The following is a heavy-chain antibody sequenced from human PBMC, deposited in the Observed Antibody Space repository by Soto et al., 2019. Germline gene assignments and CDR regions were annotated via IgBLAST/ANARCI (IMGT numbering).Heavy chain of an antibody. J-gene: IGHJ4*02. D-gene: IGHD1-26*01. CDR3: TTGRVGWEPARSPFGYYFDY. CDR1: GFTFSNAW. Sequence: EVQLVESGGGLVKPGGSLRLSCAASGFTFSNAWMSWVRQAPGKGLEWVGRIKSKTDGGTTDYAAPVKGRFTISRDDSKNTLYLQMNSLKTEDTAVYYCTTGRVGWEPARSPFGYYFDYWGQGTLVTVSS. V-gene: IGHV3-15*01. CDR2: IKSKTDGGTT.